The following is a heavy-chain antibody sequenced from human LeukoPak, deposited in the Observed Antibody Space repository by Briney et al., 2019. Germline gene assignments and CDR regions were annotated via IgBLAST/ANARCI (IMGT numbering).Heavy chain of an antibody. J-gene: IGHJ4*02. D-gene: IGHD6-13*01. CDR1: GFTSSNAW. V-gene: IGHV3-15*01. CDR3: TTLPSGYSSSWYRIDY. CDR2: IKSKTDGGTT. Sequence: GGSLRLSCAASGFTSSNAWMSWVRQAPGRGREWVGRIKSKTDGGTTDYAAPVKGRFTISRDDSKNTLYLQMNSLKTEDTAVYYCTTLPSGYSSSWYRIDYWGQGTLVTVSS.